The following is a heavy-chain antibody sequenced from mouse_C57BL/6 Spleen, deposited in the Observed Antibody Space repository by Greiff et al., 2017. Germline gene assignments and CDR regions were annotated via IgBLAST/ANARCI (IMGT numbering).Heavy chain of an antibody. CDR2: IYPGDGDT. V-gene: IGHV1-80*01. CDR3: ARRLTTYYFDY. CDR1: GYAFSSYW. D-gene: IGHD5-5*01. Sequence: QVQLQQSGAELVKPGASVKISCKASGYAFSSYWMNWVKQRPGKGLEWIGQIYPGDGDTNYNGKFKGKATLTADKSSSTAYMQLSSLTSEDSAVYFCARRLTTYYFDYWGQGTTLTVSS. J-gene: IGHJ2*01.